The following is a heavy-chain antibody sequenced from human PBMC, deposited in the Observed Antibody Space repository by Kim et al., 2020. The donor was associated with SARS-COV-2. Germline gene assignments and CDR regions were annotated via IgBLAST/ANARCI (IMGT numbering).Heavy chain of an antibody. J-gene: IGHJ6*02. CDR2: GGTT. Sequence: GGTTYYADSVKGRFTISRDNAKNTLFRQMHSLRAEDTAVYYCAGAGLIWGQGTTVTVSS. D-gene: IGHD6-13*01. CDR3: AGAGLI. V-gene: IGHV3-23*01.